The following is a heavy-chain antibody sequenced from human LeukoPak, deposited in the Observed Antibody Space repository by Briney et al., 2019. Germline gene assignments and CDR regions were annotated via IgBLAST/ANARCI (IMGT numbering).Heavy chain of an antibody. J-gene: IGHJ2*01. CDR2: IYSSGST. CDR3: ARGQYHLLYWYFDL. Sequence: SETLSLTCAISADSFSSHYWTSIRQAPGKGLEWIGRIYSSGSTNYNPSLKSRVTMSVDTSKNQFSLKLSSLTAADTAVYYCARGQYHLLYWYFDLWGRGTLVTVSS. V-gene: IGHV4-4*07. CDR1: ADSFSSHY. D-gene: IGHD2-2*01.